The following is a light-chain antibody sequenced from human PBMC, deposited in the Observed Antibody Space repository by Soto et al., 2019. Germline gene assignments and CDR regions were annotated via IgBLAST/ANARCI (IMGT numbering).Light chain of an antibody. CDR3: QQRSNWPLIT. CDR1: QSVRRY. Sequence: IVLTQSPATLSFSPWETGTLSWRASQSVRRYLAWYQQKPGQAPRLLIYDASNRATGIPARFSGSGSGTDFTLTISSLEPEDFAVFYCQQRSNWPLITFGQGTRLEIK. CDR2: DAS. V-gene: IGKV3-11*01. J-gene: IGKJ5*01.